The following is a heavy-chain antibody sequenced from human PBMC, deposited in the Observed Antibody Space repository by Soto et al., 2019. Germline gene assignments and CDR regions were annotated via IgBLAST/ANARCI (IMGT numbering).Heavy chain of an antibody. J-gene: IGHJ3*02. V-gene: IGHV4-34*01. Sequence: QVQLQQWGAGLLKPSETLSLTCGVYGGSFSGYYWSWIRQPPGKGLEWIGEINHSGSTNYSPSLKSRVTIAVDTSKKQFSLKLSAVTAADTAVYYCARGECSGGSCTFFDIWGQGTMVTVSS. D-gene: IGHD2-15*01. CDR2: INHSGST. CDR3: ARGECSGGSCTFFDI. CDR1: GGSFSGYY.